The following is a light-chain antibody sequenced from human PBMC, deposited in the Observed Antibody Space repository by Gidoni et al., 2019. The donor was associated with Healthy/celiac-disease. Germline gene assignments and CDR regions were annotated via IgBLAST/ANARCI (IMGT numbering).Light chain of an antibody. J-gene: IGLJ2*01. V-gene: IGLV3-19*01. CDR3: NSRDSSGNHVV. CDR1: SLRSYY. CDR2: GKN. Sequence: DDTGSVALGQTVRITCQGDSLRSYYASWYQQKPGQAPVLVIYGKNNRPSGIPDRFSGSSSGNTASLTITGAQAEDEADYYCNSRDSSGNHVVFGGGTKLTVL.